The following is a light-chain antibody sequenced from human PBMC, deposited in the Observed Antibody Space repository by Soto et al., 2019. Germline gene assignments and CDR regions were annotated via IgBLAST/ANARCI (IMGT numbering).Light chain of an antibody. CDR1: QSVSSN. Sequence: EIVMTQSPATLSVSPGERATLSCRASQSVSSNLAWYQQKPGQAPRLLIYGASTRATGIPARFSGSGSGTEFTLTISSLQSEDFAVYYCQQYNNWPPRFTFGPGTKVVS. J-gene: IGKJ3*01. V-gene: IGKV3-15*01. CDR3: QQYNNWPPRFT. CDR2: GAS.